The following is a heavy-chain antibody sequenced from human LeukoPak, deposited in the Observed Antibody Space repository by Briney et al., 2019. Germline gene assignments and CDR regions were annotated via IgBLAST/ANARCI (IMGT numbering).Heavy chain of an antibody. V-gene: IGHV3-7*01. CDR1: GFTFGSYW. J-gene: IGHJ4*02. CDR3: AGEIGRSGGYDY. Sequence: GGSLRLSCAASGFTFGSYWMSWVRQAPGKGLEWVANIKQDGNEKYSVDSVKGRFTISRDNSEKRVYLQMNNLRTEDTAVYFCAGEIGRSGGYDYWGQGTLVTVSS. D-gene: IGHD1-26*01. CDR2: IKQDGNEK.